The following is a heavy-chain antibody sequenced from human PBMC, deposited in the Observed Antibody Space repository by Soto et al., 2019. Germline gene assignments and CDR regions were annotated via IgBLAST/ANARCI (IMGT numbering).Heavy chain of an antibody. V-gene: IGHV1-58*01. CDR2: IVVGSGNT. J-gene: IGHJ4*02. CDR1: GFTFTSSA. Sequence: SVKVSCKASGFTFTSSAVQWVRQARGQRLEWIGWIVVGSGNTNYAQKFQERVTITRDMSTSTAYMELSSLRSEDTAVYYCAAVQIAAAGSLDYWGQGTLVTVSS. D-gene: IGHD6-13*01. CDR3: AAVQIAAAGSLDY.